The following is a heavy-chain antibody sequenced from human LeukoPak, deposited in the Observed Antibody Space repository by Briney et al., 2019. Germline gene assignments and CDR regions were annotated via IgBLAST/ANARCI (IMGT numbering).Heavy chain of an antibody. Sequence: GGSLRLSCAASGFTFSSYGMHWVRQAPGKGLEWVAFIRYDGGNKYYADSVKGRFTISRDNSKNTLYLQMNSLRAEDTAVYYCAKMLGDMVRGVIIPSSLGYWGQGTLVTVSS. J-gene: IGHJ4*02. V-gene: IGHV3-30*02. CDR1: GFTFSSYG. CDR3: AKMLGDMVRGVIIPSSLGY. D-gene: IGHD3-10*01. CDR2: IRYDGGNK.